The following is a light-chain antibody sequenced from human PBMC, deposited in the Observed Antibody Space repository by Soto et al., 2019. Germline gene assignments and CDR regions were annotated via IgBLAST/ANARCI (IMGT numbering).Light chain of an antibody. CDR2: DAS. CDR3: QQYGSSPPYT. Sequence: EIVLTQSPGTLSLSPGERATLSCRASQSVSSSYLAWYQQKPGQAPRLLIYDASSRATGIPDRFSCSGSGTDFTLTISRLEAEDFAVYYCQQYGSSPPYTFGQGTKLEIK. CDR1: QSVSSSY. V-gene: IGKV3-20*01. J-gene: IGKJ2*01.